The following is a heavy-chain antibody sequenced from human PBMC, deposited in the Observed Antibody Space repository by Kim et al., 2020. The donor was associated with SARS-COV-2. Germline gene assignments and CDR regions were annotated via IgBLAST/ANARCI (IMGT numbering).Heavy chain of an antibody. D-gene: IGHD3-22*01. J-gene: IGHJ6*02. CDR3: ARGVKGNYYYGMDV. Sequence: GSLRLSCAASGFTFSSYAMHWVRQAPGKGLEWVVVISYDGSNKYYADSVKGRFTISRDNSKNTLYLQMNSLRAEDTAVYYCARGVKGNYYYGMDVWGQGTTVTVSS. CDR2: ISYDGSNK. V-gene: IGHV3-30*04. CDR1: GFTFSSYA.